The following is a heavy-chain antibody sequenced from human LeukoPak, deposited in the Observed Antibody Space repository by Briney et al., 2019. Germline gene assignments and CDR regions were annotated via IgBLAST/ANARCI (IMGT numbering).Heavy chain of an antibody. CDR1: GGTSSSYA. V-gene: IGHV1-69*04. CDR3: ARDVEMATIDYFDY. D-gene: IGHD5-24*01. Sequence: SVKVSCKASGGTSSSYAISWVRQAPGQGLEWMGRIIPILGIANYAQKFQGRVTITADKSTSTAYMELSSLRSEDTAVYYCARDVEMATIDYFDYWGQGTLVTVSS. CDR2: IIPILGIA. J-gene: IGHJ4*02.